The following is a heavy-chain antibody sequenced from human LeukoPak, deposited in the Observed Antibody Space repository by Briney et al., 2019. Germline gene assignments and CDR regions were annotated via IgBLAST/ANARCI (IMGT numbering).Heavy chain of an antibody. Sequence: GGSPRLSCAASGFTFSSYGMHWVRQAPGKGLEWVAVISYDGSNKYYADSVKGRFTISRDNSKNTLYLQMNSLRAEDTAVYYCAKALDGGSYSTPLGYWGQGTLVTVSS. D-gene: IGHD1-26*01. V-gene: IGHV3-30*18. CDR2: ISYDGSNK. J-gene: IGHJ4*02. CDR3: AKALDGGSYSTPLGY. CDR1: GFTFSSYG.